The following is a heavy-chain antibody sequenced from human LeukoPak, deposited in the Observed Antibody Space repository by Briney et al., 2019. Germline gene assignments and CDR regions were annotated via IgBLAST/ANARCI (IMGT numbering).Heavy chain of an antibody. CDR3: AKGAYGGNSVVDY. D-gene: IGHD4-23*01. CDR2: ISYDGSNK. V-gene: IGHV3-30*18. Sequence: GGSLRLSCAATGFTFSRDGMHWVRQAPGKGLEGVAVISYDGSNKYYADSVKGRFTISRDNSKNTLYLLLSSLSVEDTAVYYCAKGAYGGNSVVDYWGQGTLVTVSS. J-gene: IGHJ4*02. CDR1: GFTFSRDG.